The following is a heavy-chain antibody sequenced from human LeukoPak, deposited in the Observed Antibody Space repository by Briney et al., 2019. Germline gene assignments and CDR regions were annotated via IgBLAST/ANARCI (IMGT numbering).Heavy chain of an antibody. Sequence: PGGSLRLSCAASGFTFSSYGMHWVRQAPGKGLEWVAVIWYDGSKKNYVDSVKGRFTISRDDPKNTLYLQMNSLRAEDTAVYYCAKDGPNYDILTGYYRGWFDPWGQGTLVTVSS. V-gene: IGHV3-33*06. CDR2: IWYDGSKK. D-gene: IGHD3-9*01. CDR3: AKDGPNYDILTGYYRGWFDP. CDR1: GFTFSSYG. J-gene: IGHJ5*02.